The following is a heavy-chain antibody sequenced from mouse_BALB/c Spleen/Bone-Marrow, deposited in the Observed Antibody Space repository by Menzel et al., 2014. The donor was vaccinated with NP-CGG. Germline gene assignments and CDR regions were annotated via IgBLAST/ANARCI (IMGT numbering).Heavy chain of an antibody. CDR3: TRAPIYDAYGAY. Sequence: LQQPGSELVRPGASVKLSCKASGYTFTSYWMHWVKQRPGQGLEWIGNIYPGSSTTNYDEKFKSKATLTVDTSSSTAYMQLSSLTSEDSAVYYCTRAPIYDAYGAYWGQGTLVTVPA. D-gene: IGHD2-2*01. CDR1: GYTFTSYW. V-gene: IGHV1S22*01. J-gene: IGHJ3*01. CDR2: IYPGSSTT.